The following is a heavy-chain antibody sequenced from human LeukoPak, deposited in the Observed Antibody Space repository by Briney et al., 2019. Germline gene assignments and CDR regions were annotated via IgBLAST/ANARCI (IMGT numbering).Heavy chain of an antibody. CDR2: ISGSGYTT. J-gene: IGHJ6*02. V-gene: IGHV3-23*01. CDR1: GFTFRDCG. D-gene: IGHD6-19*01. Sequence: GGSLRLSCAASGFTFRDCGMSWVRQAPGKGLEWVSSISGSGYTTYYADSVKGRFTISRDNAKNSLYLQMNSLRAEDTAVYYCARDLVAVAGTGMDVWGQGTTVTVSS. CDR3: ARDLVAVAGTGMDV.